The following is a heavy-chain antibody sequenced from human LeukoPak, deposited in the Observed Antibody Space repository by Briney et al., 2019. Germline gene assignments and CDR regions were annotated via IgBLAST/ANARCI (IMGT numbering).Heavy chain of an antibody. J-gene: IGHJ5*02. CDR1: GFTFSSYA. CDR3: AKAPYFCSSSSCYSWFDP. V-gene: IGHV3-23*01. Sequence: PGGSLRLSCAASGFTFSSYAMSWVRQAPGKGLEWVSAVSGSGGSTYYADSVKGRFTISRDNSKNTLYLQMNSLRAEDTAVYYCAKAPYFCSSSSCYSWFDPWGQGTLVPVSS. CDR2: VSGSGGST. D-gene: IGHD2-2*01.